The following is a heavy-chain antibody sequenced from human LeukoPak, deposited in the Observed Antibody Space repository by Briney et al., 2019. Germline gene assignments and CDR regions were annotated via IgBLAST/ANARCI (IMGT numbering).Heavy chain of an antibody. D-gene: IGHD3-22*01. V-gene: IGHV3-74*01. CDR2: INSDGSST. Sequence: PGGSLRLSCTASGFTFSRYWMHWVRQAPGKGLVWVSRINSDGSSTTYADSVKGRFTISRDNAKNTLYLQMNSLRAEDTAVYFCATPFRDSSGSYYNDWFDPWGQGTLVTVSA. J-gene: IGHJ5*02. CDR3: ATPFRDSSGSYYNDWFDP. CDR1: GFTFSRYW.